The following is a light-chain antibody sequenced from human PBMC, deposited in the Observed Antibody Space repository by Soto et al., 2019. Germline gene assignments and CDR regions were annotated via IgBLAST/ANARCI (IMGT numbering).Light chain of an antibody. Sequence: DIQMTQSPSSLCASVGDRVTITCRASQGISDYLAWYQQKPGEVPKLLIYAASTLQSGVPSRFSGSGSGTDFTLTISSLQPEDVATYYCQNSDSAPITFGPGTKVDIK. CDR3: QNSDSAPIT. J-gene: IGKJ3*01. CDR1: QGISDY. CDR2: AAS. V-gene: IGKV1-27*01.